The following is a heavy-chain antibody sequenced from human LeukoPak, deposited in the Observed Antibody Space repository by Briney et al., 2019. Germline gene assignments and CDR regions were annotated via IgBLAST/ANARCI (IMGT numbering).Heavy chain of an antibody. V-gene: IGHV3-30*18. J-gene: IGHJ4*02. D-gene: IGHD4-17*01. CDR2: ISYDGSNK. Sequence: GGSLRLSCAASGFTLSSYGMHWVRQAPGKGLEWVAVISYDGSNKYYADSVKGRFTISRDNSKNTLYLQMNSLRAEDTAVYYCAKVGLRLGGDYWGQGTLVTVSS. CDR1: GFTLSSYG. CDR3: AKVGLRLGGDY.